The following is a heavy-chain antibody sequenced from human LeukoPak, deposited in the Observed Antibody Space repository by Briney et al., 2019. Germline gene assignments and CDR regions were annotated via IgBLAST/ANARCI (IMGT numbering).Heavy chain of an antibody. CDR2: ISSSGDTI. J-gene: IGHJ4*02. D-gene: IGHD3-22*01. CDR3: AKDIAYDSSGDYLDY. Sequence: GGSLRLSCAASGFTFSDYYMSWIRQAPGKGLEWVSYISSSGDTIYYADSVKGRFIISRDNAKNSLYLQMNSLRTEDTALYYCAKDIAYDSSGDYLDYWGQGTLVTVSS. V-gene: IGHV3-11*01. CDR1: GFTFSDYY.